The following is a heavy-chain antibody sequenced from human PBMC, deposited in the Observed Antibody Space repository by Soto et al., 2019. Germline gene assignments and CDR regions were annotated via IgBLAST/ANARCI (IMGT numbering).Heavy chain of an antibody. Sequence: ASVKVSCKASGYSFTTYGISWVRQAPGQGLEWMGWISTYNGNTQFAQKFQGRVTMTTDTSATTAYMELRSLTSDDTAVYYCAINCSADFQIDSWGQGTLVTVSS. D-gene: IGHD1-20*01. CDR2: ISTYNGNT. V-gene: IGHV1-18*01. J-gene: IGHJ5*01. CDR3: AINCSADFQIDS. CDR1: GYSFTTYG.